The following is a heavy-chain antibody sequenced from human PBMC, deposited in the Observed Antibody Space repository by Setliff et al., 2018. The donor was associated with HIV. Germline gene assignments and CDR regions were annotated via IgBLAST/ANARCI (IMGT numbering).Heavy chain of an antibody. J-gene: IGHJ4*02. Sequence: LRLSCAASGFTFSNYEMNWVRQAPGKGLEWVSVISGSGDITYYRESVKGRFTVSRDNSNNTVYLQMNSLRAEDTAMYYCAKTQTVITVYGPFDSWGQGTPVTVSS. D-gene: IGHD4-4*01. V-gene: IGHV3-23*01. CDR3: AKTQTVITVYGPFDS. CDR1: GFTFSNYE. CDR2: ISGSGDIT.